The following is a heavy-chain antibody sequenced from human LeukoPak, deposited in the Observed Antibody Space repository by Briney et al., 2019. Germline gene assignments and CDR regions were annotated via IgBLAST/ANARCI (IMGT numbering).Heavy chain of an antibody. CDR3: ARDSAHYYDSTLVPPFDY. CDR1: GFTFSSYA. D-gene: IGHD3-22*01. J-gene: IGHJ4*02. Sequence: GGSLRLSCAASGFTFSSYAMSWVRQAPGKGPEWVSAISGSGGSTYYADSVKGRFTISRDNSKNTLYLQMNSLRAEDTAVYYCARDSAHYYDSTLVPPFDYWGQGTLVTVSS. CDR2: ISGSGGST. V-gene: IGHV3-23*01.